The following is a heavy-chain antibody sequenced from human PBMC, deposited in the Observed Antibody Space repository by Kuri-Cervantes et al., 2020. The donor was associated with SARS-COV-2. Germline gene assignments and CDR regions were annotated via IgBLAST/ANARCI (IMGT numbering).Heavy chain of an antibody. V-gene: IGHV4-59*12. Sequence: GSLRLSCTVSGGSIGSCYWSWIRQPPGKGLEWIGSIFDSGSTNDNPSLKSRVTISVDTSKNQFSLKLSSVTAADTAVYYCQTLSLRYFDWLLSRLGDYWGQGTLVTVSS. D-gene: IGHD3-9*01. CDR3: QTLSLRYFDWLLSRLGDY. J-gene: IGHJ4*02. CDR2: IFDSGST. CDR1: GGSIGSCY.